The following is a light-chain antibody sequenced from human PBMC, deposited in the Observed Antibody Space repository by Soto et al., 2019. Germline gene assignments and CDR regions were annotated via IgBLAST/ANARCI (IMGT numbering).Light chain of an antibody. CDR3: EQYNNWPYT. Sequence: EIVMTQSPVTLSVSPGERATLSCRASQSVSSYLAWNQQKPGQAPKLLIYVASTRTTGVPARFSGSGSGTEFTLSISSLQSEDFAVYYCEQYNNWPYTFGQGTKLEIK. J-gene: IGKJ2*01. V-gene: IGKV3-15*01. CDR2: VAS. CDR1: QSVSSY.